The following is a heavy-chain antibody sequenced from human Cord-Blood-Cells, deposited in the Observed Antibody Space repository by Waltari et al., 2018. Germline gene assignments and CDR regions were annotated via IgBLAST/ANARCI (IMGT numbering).Heavy chain of an antibody. CDR1: GGSISSYY. D-gene: IGHD1-26*01. J-gene: IGHJ6*02. V-gene: IGHV4-59*01. CDR3: ARLLSGSYYYYYGMDV. Sequence: QVQLQESGPGLVKPSETLSLTCTVSGGSISSYYWSWIRQPPGKGLEWIGYIYYSGSTNYNPSLKSRVTISVDTSKNQFSPKLSSVTAADTAVYYCARLLSGSYYYYYGMDVWGQGTTVTVSS. CDR2: IYYSGST.